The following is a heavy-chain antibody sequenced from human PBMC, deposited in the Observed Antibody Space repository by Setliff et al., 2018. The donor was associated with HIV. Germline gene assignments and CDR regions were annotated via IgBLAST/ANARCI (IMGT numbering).Heavy chain of an antibody. D-gene: IGHD6-25*01. CDR3: VKGGAALG. CDR2: MPPTSGNT. J-gene: IGHJ4*02. CDR1: GFTFNNFA. Sequence: PGGSLRLSCAASGFTFNNFAMSWVRQAPGKGLEWVSGMPPTSGNTYYADSVKGRFTISRDNSKNTVHLQMNSLTADDTAVYYCVKGGAALGWGQGTLVTVS. V-gene: IGHV3-23*01.